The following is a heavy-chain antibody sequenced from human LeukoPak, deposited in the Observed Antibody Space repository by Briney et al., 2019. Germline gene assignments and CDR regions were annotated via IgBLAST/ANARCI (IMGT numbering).Heavy chain of an antibody. CDR1: GFTFSSYA. CDR3: AKILSAAGTEY. Sequence: GGSLRLSCAASGFTFSSYAMSWVRQAPGKGLEWVSAISGSGGSTYYADSVKGRFTISRDNSKNTLYLQMNSLRAEDTAMYYCAKILSAAGTEYWGQGTLVTVSS. D-gene: IGHD6-13*01. J-gene: IGHJ4*02. CDR2: ISGSGGST. V-gene: IGHV3-23*01.